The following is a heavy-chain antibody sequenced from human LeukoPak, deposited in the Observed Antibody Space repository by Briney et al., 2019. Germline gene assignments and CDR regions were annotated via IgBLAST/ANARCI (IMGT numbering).Heavy chain of an antibody. V-gene: IGHV3-30*04. J-gene: IGHJ4*02. CDR2: ISYDGSNK. Sequence: GGSLRLSCAASGFTFSSYAMHWVRQAPGKGLEWVAVISYDGSNKYYADSVKGRFTISRDNSKNTLYLQMNSLRAEDTAVYYCARDHTPLGWYYSGSYPPYDFDYWGQGTLVTVSS. CDR3: ARDHTPLGWYYSGSYPPYDFDY. D-gene: IGHD1-26*01. CDR1: GFTFSSYA.